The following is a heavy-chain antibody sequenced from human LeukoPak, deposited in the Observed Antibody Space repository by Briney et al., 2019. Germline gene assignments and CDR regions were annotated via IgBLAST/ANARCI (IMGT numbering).Heavy chain of an antibody. J-gene: IGHJ5*02. Sequence: PGRSLRLSCAASGFTFSSYGMHWVRQAPGKGLERVAVIWYDGSNKYYADPVKGRFTISRDNSKNTLYLQMNSLRAEDTAVYYCAKDKKQQLVRYWFDPWGQGTLVTVSS. V-gene: IGHV3-33*06. CDR3: AKDKKQQLVRYWFDP. D-gene: IGHD6-13*01. CDR2: IWYDGSNK. CDR1: GFTFSSYG.